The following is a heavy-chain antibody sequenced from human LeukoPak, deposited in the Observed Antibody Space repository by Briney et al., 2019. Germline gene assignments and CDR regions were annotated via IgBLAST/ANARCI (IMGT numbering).Heavy chain of an antibody. J-gene: IGHJ2*01. V-gene: IGHV3-64*02. CDR2: ISGNGGTT. CDR3: ARGGGRWLQWHFDL. CDR1: GFTFSSYS. D-gene: IGHD5-24*01. Sequence: GGSLRLSCAASGFTFSSYSMHWVRQAPGKGLEYVSAISGNGGTTYYADSVKGRFTISRDNSKKTLYLQMGSLRADDMAVYYCARGGGRWLQWHFDLWGRGTLVTVSS.